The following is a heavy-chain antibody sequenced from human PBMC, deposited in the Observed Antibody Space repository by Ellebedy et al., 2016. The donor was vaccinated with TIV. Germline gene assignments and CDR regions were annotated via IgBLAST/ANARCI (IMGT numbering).Heavy chain of an antibody. Sequence: GESLKISXAASRVTFSNYAMSWVRQAPGKGLEWVSAITGIGTSTYYADSVKGRFTISRDNSKNTLSLQMNSLRADDTAIYYCAKPMGPGGRFDAFDIWGQGTLVTVSS. CDR3: AKPMGPGGRFDAFDI. V-gene: IGHV3-23*01. J-gene: IGHJ3*02. D-gene: IGHD3-16*01. CDR2: ITGIGTST. CDR1: RVTFSNYA.